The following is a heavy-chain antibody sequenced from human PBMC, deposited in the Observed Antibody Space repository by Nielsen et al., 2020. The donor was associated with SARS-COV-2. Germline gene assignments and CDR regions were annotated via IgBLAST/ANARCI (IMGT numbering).Heavy chain of an antibody. CDR1: GFSLSNARMG. J-gene: IGHJ6*03. Sequence: SGPTLVKPTETLTLTCTVSGFSLSNARMGVSWIRQPPGKALEWLAHIFSNDEKSYSTSLKSRLTISKDTSKNQVVLTMTNMDPMDTATYYCARSYSITGDSYYHYLDVWGRGTTVTVSS. CDR2: IFSNDEK. CDR3: ARSYSITGDSYYHYLDV. D-gene: IGHD5-18*01. V-gene: IGHV2-26*01.